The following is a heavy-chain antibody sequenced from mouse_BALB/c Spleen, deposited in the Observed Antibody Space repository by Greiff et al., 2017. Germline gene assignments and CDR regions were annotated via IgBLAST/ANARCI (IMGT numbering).Heavy chain of an antibody. CDR1: GFTFSSYT. CDR3: ASFNYWYFDV. Sequence: EVKLVESGGGLVKPGGSLKLSCAASGFTFSSYTMSWVRQTPEKRLEWVATISSGGSYTYYPDSVKGRFTISRDNAKNNLYLQMSSLKSEDTAMYYCASFNYWYFDVWGAGTTVTVSS. V-gene: IGHV5-6-4*01. CDR2: ISSGGSYT. J-gene: IGHJ1*01.